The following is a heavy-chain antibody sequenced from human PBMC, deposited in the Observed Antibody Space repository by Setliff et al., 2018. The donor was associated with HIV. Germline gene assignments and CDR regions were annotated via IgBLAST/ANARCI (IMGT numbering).Heavy chain of an antibody. CDR3: AAQGVL. V-gene: IGHV3-48*03. CDR1: GFTFINYE. CDR2: ISYSGSAI. J-gene: IGHJ4*02. Sequence: GGSLRLSCTASGFTFINYEMNWVRQAPGKGLEWVAYISYSGSAIHYADSVKGRFTISRDNAKNSVHLQMNSLRVEDTAVYFCAAQGVLWGQGTQVTVSS.